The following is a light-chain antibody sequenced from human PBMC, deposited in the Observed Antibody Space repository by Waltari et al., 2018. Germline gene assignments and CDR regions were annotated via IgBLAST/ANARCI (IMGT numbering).Light chain of an antibody. CDR3: QQSDSSPRT. V-gene: IGKV1-39*01. CDR2: GAS. CDR1: QNILSY. Sequence: DIQMTQSPSSLSASVGDRVTITCRASQNILSYLNWYQQKPGKAPKLLIYGASNLQRGVPSRFSGSVSGTEVSLTISSLQPEDFATYFCQQSDSSPRTFGQGTKVEIK. J-gene: IGKJ1*01.